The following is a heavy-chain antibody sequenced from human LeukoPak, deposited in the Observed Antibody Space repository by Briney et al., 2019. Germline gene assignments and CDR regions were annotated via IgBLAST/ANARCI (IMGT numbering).Heavy chain of an antibody. V-gene: IGHV3-23*01. CDR2: ISGSGGST. D-gene: IGHD1-26*01. J-gene: IGHJ3*02. Sequence: PGGSLRLSCAASGFTFSSYAMSWVRQAPGKGLEWVSAISGSGGSTYYADSVKGRFTISRDNSKNTLYLQINSLRAEDTAVYYCAKRKYSGSYYAAFDIWGQGTMVTVSS. CDR3: AKRKYSGSYYAAFDI. CDR1: GFTFSSYA.